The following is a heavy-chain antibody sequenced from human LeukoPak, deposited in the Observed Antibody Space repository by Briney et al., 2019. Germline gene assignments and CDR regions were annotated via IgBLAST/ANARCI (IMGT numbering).Heavy chain of an antibody. CDR3: ARATRYFDWPTPSGAFDY. J-gene: IGHJ4*02. CDR2: INSDGSST. V-gene: IGHV3-74*01. CDR1: GFTFSSYW. Sequence: PGGSLRLSCAASGFTFSSYWMHWVRQAPGKGLVWVSRINSDGSSTSYADSVKGRFTISRDNAKNTLYLQMNSLRAEDTAVYYCARATRYFDWPTPSGAFDYWGQGTLVTVSS. D-gene: IGHD3-9*01.